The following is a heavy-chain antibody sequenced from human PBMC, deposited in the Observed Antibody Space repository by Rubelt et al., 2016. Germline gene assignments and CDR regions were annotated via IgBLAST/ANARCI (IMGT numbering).Heavy chain of an antibody. Sequence: QVQLVQSGAEVKKPGASVKVSCKASGYTFASYGISWVRQAPGRGLEWMGWISVYNGNTNYAQKLQDRVTVTTDTPTSTVYMELRSLGSDDTAMYYCASDYGVWGQGTTVTVS. CDR2: ISVYNGNT. D-gene: IGHD3-10*01. V-gene: IGHV1-18*01. CDR1: GYTFASYG. CDR3: ASDYGV. J-gene: IGHJ6*02.